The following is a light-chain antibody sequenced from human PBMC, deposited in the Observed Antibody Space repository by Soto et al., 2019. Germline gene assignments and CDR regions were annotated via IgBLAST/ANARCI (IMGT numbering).Light chain of an antibody. V-gene: IGKV1-5*03. CDR1: QSISSW. CDR3: QQYSNYWT. CDR2: KAS. J-gene: IGKJ1*01. Sequence: DIQMTQSPSTLSASVGDRVTISCRASQSISSWLAWYQQKPGKAPKLLIYKASSLESGVPSRFSGSGSGTEFTLTISSLQPDHFATYYCQQYSNYWTFGQGTKVEIK.